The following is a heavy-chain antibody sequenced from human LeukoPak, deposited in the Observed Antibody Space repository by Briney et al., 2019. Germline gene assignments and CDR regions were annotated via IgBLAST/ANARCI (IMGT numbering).Heavy chain of an antibody. D-gene: IGHD3-16*02. CDR1: GGSFSGYY. CDR3: ARAAVWGSYRSPPYYYYYGMDV. CDR2: INHSGST. Sequence: SETLSLTCAVYGGSFSGYYWSWIRQPPGKGLEWIGEINHSGSTNYNPSLKRRVTISVDTSKNQFSLKLSSVTAADTAVYYCARAAVWGSYRSPPYYYYYGMDVWGQGTTVTVSS. V-gene: IGHV4-34*01. J-gene: IGHJ6*02.